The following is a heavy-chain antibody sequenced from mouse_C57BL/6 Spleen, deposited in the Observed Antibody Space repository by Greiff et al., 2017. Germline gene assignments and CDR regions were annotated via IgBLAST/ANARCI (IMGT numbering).Heavy chain of an antibody. J-gene: IGHJ4*01. Sequence: VQLQQSGAELVKPGASVKISCKASGYAFSSYWMNWVKQRPGKGLEWIGQIYPGDGDTNYNGKFKGKATLTADKSSSTAYMQLRSLTSEDSAVYFCARVTGALDAMDDWGQGTSVTVSS. CDR1: GYAFSSYW. CDR3: ARVTGALDAMDD. CDR2: IYPGDGDT. D-gene: IGHD4-1*01. V-gene: IGHV1-80*01.